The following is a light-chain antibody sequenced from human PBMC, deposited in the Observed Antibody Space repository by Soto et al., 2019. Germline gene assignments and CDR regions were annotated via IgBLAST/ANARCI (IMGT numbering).Light chain of an antibody. CDR3: SSYTSSSTLV. CDR1: SSDVGGHNS. J-gene: IGLJ1*01. Sequence: SALTQPASVSGSPGQSITISCTGTSSDVGGHNSVAWYQHNPGKAPKLMIYDVSNRPSGVSSRFSGSKSGNTASLSISGLQAEDEADYYCSSYTSSSTLVFGTGTKVTVL. V-gene: IGLV2-14*01. CDR2: DVS.